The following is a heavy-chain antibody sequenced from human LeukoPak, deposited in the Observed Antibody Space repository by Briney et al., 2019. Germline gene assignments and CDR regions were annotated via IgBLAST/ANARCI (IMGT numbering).Heavy chain of an antibody. V-gene: IGHV3-30*02. Sequence: VGSLRLSCAVSGFTFSTYGMHSVRQAPGKGLEWVTFIRVDGITVHYTNSAKGRFTISRDNSKNTLYLHMNSLRAEDTAVYYCARVGQHGGSYYVPPNLFDYWGQGTLVTVSS. CDR3: ARVGQHGGSYYVPPNLFDY. CDR2: IRVDGITV. D-gene: IGHD1-26*01. CDR1: GFTFSTYG. J-gene: IGHJ4*02.